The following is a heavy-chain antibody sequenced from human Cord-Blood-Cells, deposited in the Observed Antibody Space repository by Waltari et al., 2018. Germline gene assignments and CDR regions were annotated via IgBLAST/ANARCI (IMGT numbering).Heavy chain of an antibody. Sequence: EVQLVESGGGLVQPGGSLRLSCAASGFTFSSYDMHWVRQATGKGMEWVAAIGTAGDTYYPGSVKGRFTIARENAKNFLYLQMNSLRAGDTAVYYCARSATGDGAFDIWGQGTMVTVSS. J-gene: IGHJ3*02. CDR2: IGTAGDT. V-gene: IGHV3-13*01. CDR3: ARSATGDGAFDI. CDR1: GFTFSSYD. D-gene: IGHD7-27*01.